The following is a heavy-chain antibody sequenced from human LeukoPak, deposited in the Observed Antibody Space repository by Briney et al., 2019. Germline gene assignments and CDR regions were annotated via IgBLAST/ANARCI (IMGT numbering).Heavy chain of an antibody. CDR2: IWYDGSNK. D-gene: IGHD1-26*01. Sequence: GGSLRLSCAASGFTFGSYGMHWVRQAPGKGLEWVAVIWYDGSNKYYADSVKGRFTISRDNSKNTLYLQMNSLRAEDTAVYYCARGGVWGDAFDIWGQGTMVTVSS. V-gene: IGHV3-33*01. CDR3: ARGGVWGDAFDI. CDR1: GFTFGSYG. J-gene: IGHJ3*02.